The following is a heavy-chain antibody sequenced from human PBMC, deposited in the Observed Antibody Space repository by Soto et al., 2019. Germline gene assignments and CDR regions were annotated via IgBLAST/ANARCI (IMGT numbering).Heavy chain of an antibody. V-gene: IGHV4-59*01. CDR2: IYYSGST. CDR3: ARVLDSRCPESPTEWFDP. Sequence: SETLSLTCTVSGGSISSYYWSWIRQPPGKGLEWIGYIYYSGSTNYNPSLKSRVTISVDTSKNQFSLKLSSVTAADTAVYYCARVLDSRCPESPTEWFDPWGQGTLVTVSS. CDR1: GGSISSYY. J-gene: IGHJ5*02. D-gene: IGHD2-15*01.